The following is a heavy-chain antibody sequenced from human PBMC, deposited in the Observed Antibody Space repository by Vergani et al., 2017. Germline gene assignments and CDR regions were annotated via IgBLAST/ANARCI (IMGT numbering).Heavy chain of an antibody. V-gene: IGHV3-48*04. CDR3: ARDRYYYGSGSYYNYFDY. Sequence: EVQLVESGGGLVQPGGSLRLSCAASGFTFSSYSMNWVRQAPGKGLEWVSYISSSSSTRYYADAVKGRFTISKDNAKNSLYLQMNSLRAEETAVYYCARDRYYYGSGSYYNYFDYWGQGTLVTVSS. CDR1: GFTFSSYS. CDR2: ISSSSSTR. D-gene: IGHD3-10*01. J-gene: IGHJ4*02.